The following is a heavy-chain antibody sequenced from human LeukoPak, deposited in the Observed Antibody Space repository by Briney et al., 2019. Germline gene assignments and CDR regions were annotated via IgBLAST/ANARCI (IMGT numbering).Heavy chain of an antibody. J-gene: IGHJ4*02. Sequence: SETLSLTCTVSGDSIGSGGYYWSWIRQPPGKGLEWIGYTFHSGSTYYNPSFKSRVSISVDTSKNQFSLGLSSVTAADTAVYYCARDLRYNWNDGDYWGQGTLVTVSS. CDR1: GDSIGSGGYY. V-gene: IGHV4-30-2*01. D-gene: IGHD1-20*01. CDR2: TFHSGST. CDR3: ARDLRYNWNDGDY.